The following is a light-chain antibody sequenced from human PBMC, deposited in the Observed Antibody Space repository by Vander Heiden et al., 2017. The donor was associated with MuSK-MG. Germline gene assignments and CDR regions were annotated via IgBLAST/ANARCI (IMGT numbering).Light chain of an antibody. J-gene: IGLJ2*01. CDR2: EVS. Sequence: QSALTQPPSVSGSPGQSVTISCTGTSSDVGSYNRVSWYQQPPGTAPNLMIYEVSNRPSGVPDRFSGSKSGNTASLTISGLQAEDEADYYCTSYTSSTPVVFGGGTKLTVL. V-gene: IGLV2-18*02. CDR1: SSDVGSYNR. CDR3: TSYTSSTPVV.